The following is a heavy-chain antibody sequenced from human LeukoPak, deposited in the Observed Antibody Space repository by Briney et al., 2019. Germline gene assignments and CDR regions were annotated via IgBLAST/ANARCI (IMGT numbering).Heavy chain of an antibody. CDR2: IRFDETEK. J-gene: IGHJ6*03. Sequence: PGGSLRLSCAASGFTVSSNYMSWVRHTPSKGLEWVAFIRFDETEKFYADSVKGRFTISRDNSRNTVSLQLSNLRTEDTALYYCAKTSLSDSSGHYYYMDVWGKGTTVTVSS. CDR1: GFTVSSNY. D-gene: IGHD3-3*01. V-gene: IGHV3-30*02. CDR3: AKTSLSDSSGHYYYMDV.